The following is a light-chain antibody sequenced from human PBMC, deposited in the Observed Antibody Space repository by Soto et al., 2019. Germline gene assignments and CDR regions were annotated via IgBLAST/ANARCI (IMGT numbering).Light chain of an antibody. J-gene: IGLJ3*02. CDR3: LLYYGGQLGV. CDR1: TGAVTSGYY. V-gene: IGLV7-43*01. Sequence: QSVVTQEPSLTVSPGGTVTLTCASSTGAVTSGYYPNWFQQKPGQAPRALIYSTSNKYSWTPARFSGSLLGGKAALTLSGVQPQYHAAYYCLLYYGGQLGVFGAGTKLTVL. CDR2: STS.